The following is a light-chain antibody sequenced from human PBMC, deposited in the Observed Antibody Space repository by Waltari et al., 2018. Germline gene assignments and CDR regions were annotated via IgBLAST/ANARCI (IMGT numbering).Light chain of an antibody. CDR3: QQYNSYPYT. CDR1: QSISIW. J-gene: IGKJ2*01. V-gene: IGKV1-5*03. Sequence: DIQMTQSPSTLSASVGDRVTITCRASQSISIWLAWYQQKPGKAPKLLIYKASDLETGVPSRFSGSGSVTEFTLTISCLQPDDFATYYCQQYNSYPYTFGQGTNLEVK. CDR2: KAS.